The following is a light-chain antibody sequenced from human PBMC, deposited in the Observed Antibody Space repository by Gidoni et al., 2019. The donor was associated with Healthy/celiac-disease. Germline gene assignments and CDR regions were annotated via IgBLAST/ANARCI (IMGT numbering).Light chain of an antibody. Sequence: VVMTQSTLSLPITLGQPASISSRSSQSLVYSDGQTYLNWFQQRPGQSPRRLIDKVSNRDSGVPDRVSGSGSGTDFTLKISRVEAEDVVVYYCMQGTHGPPGFGGGTKVEIK. CDR1: QSLVYSDGQTY. CDR3: MQGTHGPPG. V-gene: IGKV2-30*01. J-gene: IGKJ4*02. CDR2: KVS.